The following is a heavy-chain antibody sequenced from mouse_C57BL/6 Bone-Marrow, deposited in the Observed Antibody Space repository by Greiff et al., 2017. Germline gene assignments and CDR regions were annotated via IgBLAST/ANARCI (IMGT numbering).Heavy chain of an antibody. J-gene: IGHJ4*01. CDR2: ISSGSSTI. V-gene: IGHV5-17*01. CDR1: GFTFSDYG. Sequence: EVMLVESGGGLVKPGGSLKLSCAASGFTFSDYGMHWVRQAPEKGLEWVAYISSGSSTIYYADTVTGRFTISRDNAKNTLFLQMTSLRSEDTAMYYCATPLLRFYAMDYWGQGTSVTVSS. D-gene: IGHD1-1*01. CDR3: ATPLLRFYAMDY.